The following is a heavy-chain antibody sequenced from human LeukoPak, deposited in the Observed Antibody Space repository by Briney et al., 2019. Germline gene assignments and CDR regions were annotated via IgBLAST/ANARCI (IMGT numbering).Heavy chain of an antibody. V-gene: IGHV1-8*03. CDR1: GYSFINYN. D-gene: IGHD2-8*01. J-gene: IGHJ4*02. CDR2: VNPRSGNA. Sequence: ASVKVSRTASGYSFINYNINWVRHATGQGLEWMGWVNPRSGNAGYLQKFQGRLTITRDTSIDTAYMDLSSLSSEDTAVYYCARGVPLGYCTYGVCYPPYYFDYWGQGTLVTASS. CDR3: ARGVPLGYCTYGVCYPPYYFDY.